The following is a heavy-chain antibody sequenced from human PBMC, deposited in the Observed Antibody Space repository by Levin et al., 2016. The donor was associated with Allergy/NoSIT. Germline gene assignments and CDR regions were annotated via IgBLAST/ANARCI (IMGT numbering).Heavy chain of an antibody. Sequence: VRQMPGKGLEWVAVISYDGSNKYYADSVKGRFTISRDNSKNTLYLQMNSLRAEDTAVYYCAKGYCSGGSCYTGGYFDYWGQGTLVTVSS. CDR2: ISYDGSNK. CDR3: AKGYCSGGSCYTGGYFDY. V-gene: IGHV3-30*18. J-gene: IGHJ4*02. D-gene: IGHD2-15*01.